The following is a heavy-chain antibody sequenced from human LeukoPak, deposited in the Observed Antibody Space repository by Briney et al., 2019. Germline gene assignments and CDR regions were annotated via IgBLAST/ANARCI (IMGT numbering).Heavy chain of an antibody. V-gene: IGHV1-18*01. CDR3: ARDPPYYYDSSGNDHYNWFDP. CDR1: GYAFTSYG. Sequence: ASVKVSCKASGYAFTSYGISWVRQAPGRGLEWMGWISAYNGNTNYAQKLQGRVTMTTDTSTSTAYMELRSLRSDDTAVYYCARDPPYYYDSSGNDHYNWFDPWGQGTLVTVSS. J-gene: IGHJ5*02. CDR2: ISAYNGNT. D-gene: IGHD3-22*01.